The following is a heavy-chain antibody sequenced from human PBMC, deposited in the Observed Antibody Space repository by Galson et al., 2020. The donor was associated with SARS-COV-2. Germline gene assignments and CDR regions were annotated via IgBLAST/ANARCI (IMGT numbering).Heavy chain of an antibody. CDR2: ISSSSSYI. D-gene: IGHD3-10*01. CDR1: GFTFSSYS. Sequence: GGSLRLSCAASGFTFSSYSMNWVRQAPGKGLEWVSSISSSSSYIYYADSVKGRFTISRDNAKNSLYLQMNSLRAEDTAVYYCARDTLLWFGELHYYVDYWGQGTLVTVSS. CDR3: ARDTLLWFGELHYYVDY. V-gene: IGHV3-21*01. J-gene: IGHJ4*02.